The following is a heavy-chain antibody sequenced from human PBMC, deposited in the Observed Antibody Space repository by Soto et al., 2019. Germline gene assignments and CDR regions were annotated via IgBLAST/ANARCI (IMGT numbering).Heavy chain of an antibody. D-gene: IGHD6-19*01. J-gene: IGHJ4*02. CDR1: GYTFTSYG. V-gene: IGHV1-18*04. CDR2: ISAYNGNT. CDR3: ARDQLAIRLDHSGWPI. Sequence: GASVKVSCMASGYTFTSYGISWVRQAPGQGLEWMGWISAYNGNTNYAQKLQGRVTMTTDTSTSTAYIELRSLRSDDTAVYYCARDQLAIRLDHSGWPIWGQGTLVTVSS.